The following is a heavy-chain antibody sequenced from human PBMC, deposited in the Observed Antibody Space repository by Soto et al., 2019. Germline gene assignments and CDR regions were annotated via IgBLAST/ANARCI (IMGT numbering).Heavy chain of an antibody. Sequence: SETLSLTCTVSGVSITSSGYFWSWIRQHPGKGLEWIGCISNSGRTYSNPSLKSRVALSTDTSKNQFSLKLTSVTAADTAVYYCASRLPGEHYVGVIDYWGRGTLVTVS. V-gene: IGHV4-31*03. CDR3: ASRLPGEHYVGVIDY. CDR2: ISNSGRT. J-gene: IGHJ4*01. CDR1: GVSITSSGYF. D-gene: IGHD3-16*01.